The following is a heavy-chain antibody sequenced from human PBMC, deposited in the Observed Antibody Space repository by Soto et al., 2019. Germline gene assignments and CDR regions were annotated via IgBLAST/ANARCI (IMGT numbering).Heavy chain of an antibody. CDR3: ATRPPWGAYFGVFDY. D-gene: IGHD1-26*01. CDR2: VHHSGAT. V-gene: IGHV4-59*01. CDR1: GGSISSYY. J-gene: IGHJ4*02. Sequence: SGTLSLTCTVPGGSISSYYWTWIRQSPGKGPEWIGYVHHSGATQYNPSPESRVTKSFDTSKSQCSLNLNAVTAADTAVYYCATRPPWGAYFGVFDYLSQGTLVTVSS.